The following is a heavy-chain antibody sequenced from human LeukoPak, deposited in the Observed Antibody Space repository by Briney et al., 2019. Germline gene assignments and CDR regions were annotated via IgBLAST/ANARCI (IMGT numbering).Heavy chain of an antibody. V-gene: IGHV3-7*01. D-gene: IGHD3-3*01. CDR3: PRYYDFWSGYCPFDY. CDR1: GFTFGSDG. Sequence: GGSLRHSCAASGFTFGSDGISWVPKAPGKGLKRVATIKNDGSEKYYVDSLKGRFTISRDNAKNSLYLQMNSLRAEATAVYYCPRYYDFWSGYCPFDYWGQGTLVTVPS. J-gene: IGHJ4*02. CDR2: IKNDGSEK.